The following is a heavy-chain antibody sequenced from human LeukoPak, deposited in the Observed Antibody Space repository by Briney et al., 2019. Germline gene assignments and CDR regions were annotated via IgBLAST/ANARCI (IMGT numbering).Heavy chain of an antibody. Sequence: SVKVSCKASGGTFSSYAISWVRQAPGQGLEWMGGIIPIFDTANYAQKFQGRVTITADESTSTAYMELSSLRSEDTAVYYCARVSDGYCSSTSCYYYYYMDVWGKGTTVTVSS. D-gene: IGHD2-2*01. CDR2: IIPIFDTA. J-gene: IGHJ6*03. CDR1: GGTFSSYA. CDR3: ARVSDGYCSSTSCYYYYYMDV. V-gene: IGHV1-69*13.